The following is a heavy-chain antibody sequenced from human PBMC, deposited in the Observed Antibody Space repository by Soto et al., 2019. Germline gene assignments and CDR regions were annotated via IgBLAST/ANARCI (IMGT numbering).Heavy chain of an antibody. Sequence: SETLSLTCADYGGSFSGYYWTWIRQPPGKGLEGIGEINHSGSTNYNPSLKSRVTISVDTSKNQFSLKLSSVTAADTAVYYCARGRLLKYSYGKFDYWGQGTLVTSPQ. CDR3: ARGRLLKYSYGKFDY. CDR2: INHSGST. CDR1: GGSFSGYY. V-gene: IGHV4-34*01. D-gene: IGHD5-18*01. J-gene: IGHJ4*02.